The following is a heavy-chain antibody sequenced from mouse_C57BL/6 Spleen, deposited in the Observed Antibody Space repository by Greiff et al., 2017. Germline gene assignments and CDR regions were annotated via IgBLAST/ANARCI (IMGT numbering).Heavy chain of an antibody. CDR1: GYAFTNYL. V-gene: IGHV1-54*01. CDR3: ARSRTPTMITFDY. D-gene: IGHD2-4*01. J-gene: IGHJ2*01. Sequence: VQLQQSGAELVRPGTSVKVSCKASGYAFTNYLLEWVKQRPGQGLEWIGVINPGSGGTNYNEKFKGKATLTADKSSSTAYMQLSSLTSEDSAVYFCARSRTPTMITFDYWGQGTTLTVSS. CDR2: INPGSGGT.